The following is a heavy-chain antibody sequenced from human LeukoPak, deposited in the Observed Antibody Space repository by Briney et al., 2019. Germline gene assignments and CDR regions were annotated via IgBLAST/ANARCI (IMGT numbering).Heavy chain of an antibody. CDR2: FDPEDGET. J-gene: IGHJ5*02. CDR1: GYTFTSYY. Sequence: ASVKVSCKASGYTFTSYYMHWVRQAPGKGLEWMGGFDPEDGETIYAQKFQGRVTMTEDTSTDTAYMELSSLRSEDTAVYYCATVMAVAGPFDPWGQGTLVTVSS. V-gene: IGHV1-24*01. D-gene: IGHD6-19*01. CDR3: ATVMAVAGPFDP.